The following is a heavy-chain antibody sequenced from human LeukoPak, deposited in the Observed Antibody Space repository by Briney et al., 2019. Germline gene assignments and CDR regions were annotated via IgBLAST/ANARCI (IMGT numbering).Heavy chain of an antibody. CDR2: IKSKTDGGTT. CDR3: TTDPAN. J-gene: IGHJ4*02. Sequence: ETLSLTCTVSGYSISSGYYWGWIRQPPGKGLEWVGRIKSKTDGGTTDYAAPVKGRFTISRDDSKNTLYLQMNSLKTEDTAVYYCTTDPANWGQGTLVTVSS. CDR1: GYSISSGYY. V-gene: IGHV3-15*01.